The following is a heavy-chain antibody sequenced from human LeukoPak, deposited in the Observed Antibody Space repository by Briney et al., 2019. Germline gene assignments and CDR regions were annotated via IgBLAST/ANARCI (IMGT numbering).Heavy chain of an antibody. D-gene: IGHD6-13*01. CDR1: GYTLTELS. Sequence: ASVKVSCKVSGYTLTELSMHWVRQAPGKGLEWMGGFDPEDGETIYARKFQGRVTMTEDTSTDTAYMELSSLRSEDTAVYYCATVYLSGLAAAGYFDYWGQGTLVTVSS. J-gene: IGHJ4*02. CDR2: FDPEDGET. CDR3: ATVYLSGLAAAGYFDY. V-gene: IGHV1-24*01.